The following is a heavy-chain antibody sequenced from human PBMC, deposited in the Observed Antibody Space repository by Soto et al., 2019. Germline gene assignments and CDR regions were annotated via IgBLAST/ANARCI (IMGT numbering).Heavy chain of an antibody. V-gene: IGHV4-59*01. J-gene: IGHJ4*02. CDR1: GGSINRFY. D-gene: IGHD4-17*01. CDR2: IYYSGYT. Sequence: ASEDLCLTCTVSGGSINRFYWCWFRQPPGKGLECIGFIYYSGYTNYNPSLKSRVTMSVDTSKNQFSLKLSSVTAEDTAVYYCARAYGDSFFDLWGQGTLVTVSS. CDR3: ARAYGDSFFDL.